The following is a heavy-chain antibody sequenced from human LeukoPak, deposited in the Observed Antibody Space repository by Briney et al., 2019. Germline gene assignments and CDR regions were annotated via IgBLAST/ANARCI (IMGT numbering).Heavy chain of an antibody. CDR1: GGSISSSSYY. CDR3: ARDTPDPSIAAPWAWFDP. D-gene: IGHD6-6*01. Sequence: PSETLSLTCTVSGGSISSSSYYWGWIRQPPGKGLEWIGSIYYSGSTYYNPSLKSRVTISVDTSKNQFSLKLSSVTAADTAVYYCARDTPDPSIAAPWAWFDPWGQGTLVTVSS. CDR2: IYYSGST. J-gene: IGHJ5*02. V-gene: IGHV4-39*07.